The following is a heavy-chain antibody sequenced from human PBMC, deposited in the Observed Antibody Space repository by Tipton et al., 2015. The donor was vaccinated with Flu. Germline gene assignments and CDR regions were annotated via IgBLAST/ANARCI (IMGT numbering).Heavy chain of an antibody. V-gene: IGHV3-30*02. D-gene: IGHD2-2*01. J-gene: IGHJ6*02. Sequence: LSLTCAASGFPFSSYGMHWVRQAPGKGLEWVAFIRYDGSNKYYADSVKGRFTISRDNSKNTLYLQMNSLRAEDTAVYYCAKEEGYCSSTSCQITYYYYGMDVWGQGTTVTVSS. CDR2: IRYDGSNK. CDR3: AKEEGYCSSTSCQITYYYYGMDV. CDR1: GFPFSSYG.